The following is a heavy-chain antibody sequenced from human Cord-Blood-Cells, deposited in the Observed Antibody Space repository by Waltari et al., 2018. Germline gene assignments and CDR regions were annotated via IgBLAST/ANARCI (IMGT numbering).Heavy chain of an antibody. V-gene: IGHV2-5*01. CDR3: AHISKYSSSWYFGYYFDY. CDR2: IYWNDDK. Sequence: CTFSGFSLSTSGVGVGWIRQPPGKALVWLALIYWNDDKRYSPSLKNRLTITKDTPKNQVVLTMTNMDPVDTATYYCAHISKYSSSWYFGYYFDYWGQGTLVTVSS. J-gene: IGHJ4*02. D-gene: IGHD6-13*01. CDR1: GFSLSTSGVG.